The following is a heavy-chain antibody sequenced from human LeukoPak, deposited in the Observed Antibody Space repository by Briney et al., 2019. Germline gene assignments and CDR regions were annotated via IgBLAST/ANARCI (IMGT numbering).Heavy chain of an antibody. Sequence: GRSLRLSCAASGFTFSSYAMHWVRQAPGKGLEWVAVISYDGSNKYYADSVKGRFTISRDNSKNTLYLQMNSLRAEDTAVYYCARARWYDAFDIWGQGTMVTASS. CDR1: GFTFSSYA. J-gene: IGHJ3*02. CDR2: ISYDGSNK. D-gene: IGHD2-15*01. V-gene: IGHV3-30-3*01. CDR3: ARARWYDAFDI.